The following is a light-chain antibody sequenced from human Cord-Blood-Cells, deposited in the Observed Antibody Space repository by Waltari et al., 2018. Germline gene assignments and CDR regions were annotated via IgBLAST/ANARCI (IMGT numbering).Light chain of an antibody. CDR3: ETWDSNTHV. CDR1: SGHSSYI. Sequence: QPVLTHSSSASASLGSSVKLTCTLSSGHSSYIIAWHQQQPGKAPRYLMKLEGSGSYNKGSGDPDRFSGSSSGADRYLTISNHQAEDEADYYCETWDSNTHVFGTGTKVTVL. V-gene: IGLV4-60*03. J-gene: IGLJ1*01. CDR2: LEGSGSY.